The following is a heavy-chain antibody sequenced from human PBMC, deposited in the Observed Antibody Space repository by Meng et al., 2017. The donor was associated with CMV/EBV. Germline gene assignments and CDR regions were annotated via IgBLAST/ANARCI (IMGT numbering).Heavy chain of an antibody. Sequence: SGPTLVKPTETLTLTCTVSGFSLSNARMGVSWIRQPPGKALEWLAHIFSNDEKSYSTSLKSRLTISKVTSKSQVVLTMTNMDPVDTATYYCAREYSSSSGYYYYGMDVWGQGTTVTVSS. CDR3: AREYSSSSGYYYYGMDV. D-gene: IGHD6-6*01. CDR2: IFSNDEK. V-gene: IGHV2-26*01. CDR1: GFSLSNARMG. J-gene: IGHJ6*02.